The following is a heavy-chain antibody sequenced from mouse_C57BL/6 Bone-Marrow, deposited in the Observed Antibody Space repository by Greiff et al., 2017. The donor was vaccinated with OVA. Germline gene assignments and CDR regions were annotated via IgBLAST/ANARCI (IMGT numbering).Heavy chain of an antibody. Sequence: EVQLQQSGAELVRPGASVKLSCTASGFNIKDDYMHWVKQRPEQGLEWIGWIDPENGDTEYASKFQGKATITADTSSNTAYLQLSSLTSEDTAVYYCTTFYDGYYDYYAMDYWGQGTSVTVSS. CDR1: GFNIKDDY. J-gene: IGHJ4*01. CDR2: IDPENGDT. D-gene: IGHD2-3*01. V-gene: IGHV14-4*01. CDR3: TTFYDGYYDYYAMDY.